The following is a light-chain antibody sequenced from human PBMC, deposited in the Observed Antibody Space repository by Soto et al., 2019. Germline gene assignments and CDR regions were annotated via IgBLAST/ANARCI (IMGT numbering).Light chain of an antibody. CDR3: QQYSHLIT. Sequence: DVQMTQSPFSLPASVGDRATTTSQASQDISNYLNWYQQTLGKAPKVRIYDASNLETGVPSRLSGSGSGTDLTFTISSLQPKDIATYYCQQYSHLITFGQGTRLEI. CDR2: DAS. CDR1: QDISNY. V-gene: IGKV1-33*01. J-gene: IGKJ5*01.